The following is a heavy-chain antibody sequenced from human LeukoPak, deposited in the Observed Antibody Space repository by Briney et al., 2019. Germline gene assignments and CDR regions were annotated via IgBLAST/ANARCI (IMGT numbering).Heavy chain of an antibody. CDR2: INPNSGGT. D-gene: IGHD3-3*01. Sequence: ASVKVSCKASGYTFTSYDINWVRQAPGQGLEWMGWINPNSGGTNCAQKFQGRVTMTRDTSISTAYMELSRLRSDDTAVYYCARRFGYYDFWSGAVHDAFDIWGQGTMVTVSS. V-gene: IGHV1-2*02. J-gene: IGHJ3*02. CDR1: GYTFTSYD. CDR3: ARRFGYYDFWSGAVHDAFDI.